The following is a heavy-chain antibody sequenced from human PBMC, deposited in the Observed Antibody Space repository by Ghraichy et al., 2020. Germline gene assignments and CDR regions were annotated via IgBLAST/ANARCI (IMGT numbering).Heavy chain of an antibody. D-gene: IGHD1-26*01. CDR1: GYPVSALS. J-gene: IGHJ5*02. CDR3: ATDVAGSYYH. Sequence: ASVKVSCKVSGYPVSALSIHWELQSPVIGLEWMGGFDPEDGETIYAQKFQGRVTMTEDTSTDTAYMELSTLRSEDTAVYYCATDVAGSYYHWGQGTLVTVSS. CDR2: FDPEDGET. V-gene: IGHV1-24*01.